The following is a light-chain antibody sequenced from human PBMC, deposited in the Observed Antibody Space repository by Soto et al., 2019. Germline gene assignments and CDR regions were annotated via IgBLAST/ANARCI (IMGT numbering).Light chain of an antibody. CDR2: DVS. J-gene: IGLJ2*01. V-gene: IGLV2-14*01. CDR1: SSDVGGYDY. Sequence: QSALTQPASVSGSPGQSITISCTGTSSDVGGYDYVSWFQQHPGKAPKLILYDVSSRPSGLSNRFSGSKSGNTASLTISVIQAEDEADYYCSSYTCSSTVLFGGGTQLTVL. CDR3: SSYTCSSTVL.